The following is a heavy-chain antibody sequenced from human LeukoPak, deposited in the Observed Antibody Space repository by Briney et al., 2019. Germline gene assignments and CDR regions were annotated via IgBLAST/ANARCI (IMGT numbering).Heavy chain of an antibody. D-gene: IGHD6-19*01. J-gene: IGHJ4*02. V-gene: IGHV1-2*02. CDR1: GYTFTGYY. CDR3: ARDQGSGHHHFDY. CDR2: INPNSGGI. Sequence: GASVKVSCKASGYTFTGYYMHWVRQAPGQGLEWMGWINPNSGGINYAQKFQGRVTMTRDTSISTAYMELSRLRSDDTAVYYCARDQGSGHHHFDYWGQGTLVTVSS.